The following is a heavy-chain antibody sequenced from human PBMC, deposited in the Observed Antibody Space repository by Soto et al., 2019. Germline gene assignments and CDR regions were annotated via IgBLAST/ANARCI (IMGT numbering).Heavy chain of an antibody. CDR2: IYNSGST. CDR1: GGSINNNGYF. D-gene: IGHD1-26*01. CDR3: ARGPSGDKVDY. V-gene: IGHV4-30-4*01. J-gene: IGHJ4*02. Sequence: QVQLQESGPGVVEPSQTLSLTCTVSGGSINNNGYFWSWIRQPPGSGLEWIGHIYNSGSTYSNPSRKSRLTISVDTSKNQFSLKLSSVTAADTAGYYCARGPSGDKVDYWGQGTLVTVSS.